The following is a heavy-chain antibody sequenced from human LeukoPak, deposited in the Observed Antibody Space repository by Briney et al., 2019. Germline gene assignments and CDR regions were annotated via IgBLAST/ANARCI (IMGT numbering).Heavy chain of an antibody. D-gene: IGHD1-26*01. Sequence: ASVKVSCKASGHSFTGYYVHWVRQAPGQGLEWMGWMSPDSDGTNLAQNFQGRVSTTRDTSIRTVYLELRSLRADDTAVYYCANQEGIGAPGAWFHNWGQGTLVTVSS. J-gene: IGHJ4*02. V-gene: IGHV1-2*02. CDR3: ANQEGIGAPGAWFHN. CDR1: GHSFTGYY. CDR2: MSPDSDGT.